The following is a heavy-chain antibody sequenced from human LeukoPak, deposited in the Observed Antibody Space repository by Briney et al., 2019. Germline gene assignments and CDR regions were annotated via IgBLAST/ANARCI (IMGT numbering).Heavy chain of an antibody. V-gene: IGHV3-74*01. Sequence: GGSLRLSCAASGVTFSSYWMHWVRQAPGKGLVWVSRINSDGSSTSYADSVKGRFTISRDNAKNTLFLQMNSLRAEDTAVYYCASLGYSKGYYYGMDVWGQGTTVTVSS. CDR2: INSDGSST. D-gene: IGHD4-11*01. CDR1: GVTFSSYW. J-gene: IGHJ6*02. CDR3: ASLGYSKGYYYGMDV.